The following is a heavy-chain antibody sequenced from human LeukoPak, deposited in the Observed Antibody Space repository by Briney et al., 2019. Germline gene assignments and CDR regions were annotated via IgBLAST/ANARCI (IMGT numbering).Heavy chain of an antibody. D-gene: IGHD3-3*01. J-gene: IGHJ6*03. CDR2: LWYDGSNK. Sequence: GGSLRLSCAASGFNFSNHGMHWVRQAPGKGLELVALLWYDGSNKYYVDSVKGRFSISRDNSKNTLYLRMNSLRAEDTAVYYCVRRHYDFWSGYMDVWGNGTTVIVSS. CDR3: VRRHYDFWSGYMDV. V-gene: IGHV3-33*01. CDR1: GFNFSNHG.